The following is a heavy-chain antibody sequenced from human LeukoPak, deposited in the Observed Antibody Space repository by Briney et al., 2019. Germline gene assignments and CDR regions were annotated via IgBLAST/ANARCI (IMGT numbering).Heavy chain of an antibody. CDR1: GGSISSYY. CDR2: IYYSGST. J-gene: IGHJ4*02. V-gene: IGHV4-59*08. D-gene: IGHD1-26*01. CDR3: ARHHRGSFDRGL. Sequence: PSETLSLTCTVSGGSISSYYWSWIRQPPGKGLEWIGYIYYSGSTNYNPSLKSRVTISVDTSKNQFSLKLSSVTAADTAVYYCARHHRGSFDRGLWGQGTLVTVSS.